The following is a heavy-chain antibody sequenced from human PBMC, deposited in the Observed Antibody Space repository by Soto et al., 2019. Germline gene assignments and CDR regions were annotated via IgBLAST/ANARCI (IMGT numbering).Heavy chain of an antibody. Sequence: PSETLSLTCTVSGGSISSYYWSWIRQPPGKGLEWIGYIYYSGSTNYNPSLKSRVTISVDTSKNQFSLKLSSVTAADTAVYYCARQSAVTTWIVDYWGQRTLVTVSS. V-gene: IGHV4-59*08. CDR1: GGSISSYY. D-gene: IGHD4-17*01. CDR2: IYYSGST. CDR3: ARQSAVTTWIVDY. J-gene: IGHJ4*02.